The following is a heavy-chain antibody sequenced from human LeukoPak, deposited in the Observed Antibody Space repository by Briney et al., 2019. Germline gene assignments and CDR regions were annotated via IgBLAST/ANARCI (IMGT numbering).Heavy chain of an antibody. CDR3: AKASWVSSADAVL. J-gene: IGHJ4*02. CDR2: LRGDGET. D-gene: IGHD3-16*01. V-gene: IGHV3-23*01. Sequence: AGGSLRLSCVASGFIFRDYAMSWVRQAPAGGLEWVSSLRGDGETFYTDSVKGRFTHSRDHSRNTVYLQLSNLRVEDTAVYYCAKASWVSSADAVLWGQGTLVTVS. CDR1: GFIFRDYA.